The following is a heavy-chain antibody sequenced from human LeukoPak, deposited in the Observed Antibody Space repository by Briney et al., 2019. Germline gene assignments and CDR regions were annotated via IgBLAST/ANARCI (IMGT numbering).Heavy chain of an antibody. CDR3: ARGETVWGSSDY. V-gene: IGHV3-48*03. J-gene: IGHJ4*02. Sequence: GGSLRLSCAASGFTFSSYEMNWVRQISGKGLEWISYMSSSGSSIHYADSVKGRFTISRDNAKNSLYLQMNSLRAEDTAVYYCARGETVWGSSDYWGQGTPVTVSS. CDR1: GFTFSSYE. D-gene: IGHD3-16*01. CDR2: MSSSGSSI.